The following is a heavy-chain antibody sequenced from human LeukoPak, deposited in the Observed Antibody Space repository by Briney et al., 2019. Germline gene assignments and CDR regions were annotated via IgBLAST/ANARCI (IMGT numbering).Heavy chain of an antibody. J-gene: IGHJ4*02. Sequence: ASVKVSCRPSGYTFTSNYIHWVRQAPGQGLEWMGMIYPRDGSTSYAQKFQGRVTVTRDTSTSTVHMELSGLRSEDTAVYYCARDQEGFDYWGQGTLVTVSS. CDR1: GYTFTSNY. CDR2: IYPRDGST. CDR3: ARDQEGFDY. V-gene: IGHV1-46*01.